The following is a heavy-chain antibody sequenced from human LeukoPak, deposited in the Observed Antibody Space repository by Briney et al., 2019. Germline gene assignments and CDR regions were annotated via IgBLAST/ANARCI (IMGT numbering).Heavy chain of an antibody. J-gene: IGHJ4*02. D-gene: IGHD3-22*01. Sequence: SETLSLTCAVYGGSFSGYYWSWIRQPPGKGLEWIGEINHSGSTNYNPSLKSRVTISVDTSKNQFSLKLSSVTAADTAVYYCARIYDSSGYYEDYWGQGTLVTVSS. CDR1: GGSFSGYY. CDR2: INHSGST. CDR3: ARIYDSSGYYEDY. V-gene: IGHV4-34*01.